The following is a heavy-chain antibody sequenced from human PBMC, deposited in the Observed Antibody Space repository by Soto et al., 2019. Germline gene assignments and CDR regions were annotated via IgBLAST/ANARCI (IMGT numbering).Heavy chain of an antibody. CDR3: ARPGAAAGTEFDY. Sequence: QLQLQESGPGLVKPSETLSLTCTVSGGSISSSSYYWGWIRQPPGKGLEWIGSIYYSGSTYYNPSLTSRVTISVDTSKNQFSLKLSSVTAADTAVYYCARPGAAAGTEFDYWGQGTLVTVSS. J-gene: IGHJ4*02. D-gene: IGHD6-13*01. CDR1: GGSISSSSYY. V-gene: IGHV4-39*01. CDR2: IYYSGST.